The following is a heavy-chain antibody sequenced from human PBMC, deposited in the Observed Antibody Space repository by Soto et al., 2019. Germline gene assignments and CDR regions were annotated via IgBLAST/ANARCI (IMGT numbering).Heavy chain of an antibody. CDR1: GGTFSSYA. D-gene: IGHD6-19*01. J-gene: IGHJ4*02. CDR2: ISAYNGNT. CDR3: ARRLAVAGISDY. Sequence: QVQLVQSGAEVKKPGSSVKVSCKASGGTFSSYAISWVRQAPGQGLEWMGWISAYNGNTNYAQKLQGRVTMTTDTSTSTAYMELRSLRSDDTAVYYCARRLAVAGISDYWGQGTLVTVSS. V-gene: IGHV1-18*01.